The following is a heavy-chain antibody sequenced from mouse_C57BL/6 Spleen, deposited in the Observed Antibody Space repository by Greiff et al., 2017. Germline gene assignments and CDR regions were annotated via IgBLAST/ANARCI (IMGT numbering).Heavy chain of an antibody. CDR1: GYTFTSYW. Sequence: QVQLQQPGAELVKPGASVKLSCKASGYTFTSYWMQWVKQRPGQGLEWIGEIDPSDSYTNYNQKFKGKATLTVDTSSSTASMQLSSLTSEDSAVYYCARGGSSYTSYFDYWGQGTTLTVSS. CDR3: ARGGSSYTSYFDY. D-gene: IGHD1-1*01. J-gene: IGHJ2*01. V-gene: IGHV1-50*01. CDR2: IDPSDSYT.